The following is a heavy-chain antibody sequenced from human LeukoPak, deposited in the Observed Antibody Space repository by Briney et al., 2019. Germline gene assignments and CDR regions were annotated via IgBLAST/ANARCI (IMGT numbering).Heavy chain of an antibody. CDR1: GYTFTTYN. CDR2: ISGYNGNT. CDR3: ARHYYDSSGYYQNIDY. J-gene: IGHJ4*02. D-gene: IGHD3-22*01. V-gene: IGHV1-18*01. Sequence: GASVKVSCKASGYTFTTYNINWVRQAPGQGLEWMGWISGYNGNTNYAQKFQGRVTMTEDTSTDTAYMELSSLRFEDTAMYYCARHYYDSSGYYQNIDYWGQGTLVTVSS.